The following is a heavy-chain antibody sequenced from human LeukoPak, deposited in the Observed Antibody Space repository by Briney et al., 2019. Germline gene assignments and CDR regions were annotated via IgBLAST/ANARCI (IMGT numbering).Heavy chain of an antibody. D-gene: IGHD1-1*01. V-gene: IGHV3-48*01. CDR1: GFTFSSYS. CDR3: ARVANVGTYYYYYMDV. Sequence: GGSLRLSCAASGFTFSSYSMNWVRQAPGKGLEWVSFMSSSSSTIYYADSVKGRFTISRDNAKNSLYLQMNSLRAEDTAVYYCARVANVGTYYYYYMDVWGKGTTVTVSS. CDR2: MSSSSSTI. J-gene: IGHJ6*03.